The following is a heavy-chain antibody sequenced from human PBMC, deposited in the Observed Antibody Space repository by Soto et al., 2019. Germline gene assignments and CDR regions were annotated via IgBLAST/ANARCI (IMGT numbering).Heavy chain of an antibody. D-gene: IGHD3-9*01. V-gene: IGHV1-46*03. J-gene: IGHJ5*02. Sequence: ASVKVSCKASGYTFTSYYMHWVRQAPGQRREWMGIINPSGGSTSYAQKFQGRVTMTRDTSTSTVYMELSSLRSEDTAVYYCAILAAHYDILTGYFHNPNHWFDPWGQGTLVTAPQ. CDR3: AILAAHYDILTGYFHNPNHWFDP. CDR1: GYTFTSYY. CDR2: INPSGGST.